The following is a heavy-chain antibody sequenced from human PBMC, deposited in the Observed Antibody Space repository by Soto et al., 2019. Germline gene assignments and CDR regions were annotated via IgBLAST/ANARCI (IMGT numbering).Heavy chain of an antibody. CDR1: GFTVSSYA. Sequence: GGSLRLSCAACGFTVSSYAMNWVRQAPGKGLEWVSSISASGGSTLYADSVRGRITISRDNSKNTLYLQLNSLRAEDTAVYYCTRGHSSVSIYAFDIWGQEAMVTVSS. V-gene: IGHV3-23*01. J-gene: IGHJ3*02. CDR2: ISASGGST. D-gene: IGHD6-19*01. CDR3: TRGHSSVSIYAFDI.